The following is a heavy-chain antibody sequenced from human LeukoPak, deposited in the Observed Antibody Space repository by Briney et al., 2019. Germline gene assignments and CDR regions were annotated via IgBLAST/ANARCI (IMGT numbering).Heavy chain of an antibody. CDR1: GFALSSHW. Sequence: GGSLRLSCAASGFALSSHWMTWVRQVPGRGPEWVANVNRDGSESYYLDSVKGRFTISKDNAKNSLYLQMNSLRAEDTALYHCARNNGMDVWGQGTTVIVSS. J-gene: IGHJ6*02. D-gene: IGHD2-8*01. V-gene: IGHV3-7*03. CDR3: ARNNGMDV. CDR2: VNRDGSES.